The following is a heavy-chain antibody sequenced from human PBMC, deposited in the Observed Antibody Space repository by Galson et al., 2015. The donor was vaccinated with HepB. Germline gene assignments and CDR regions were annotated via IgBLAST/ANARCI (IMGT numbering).Heavy chain of an antibody. J-gene: IGHJ4*02. V-gene: IGHV1-18*04. CDR1: GYTFTSYG. CDR3: ARDPNNVGATRAGYFDY. Sequence: SVKVSCKASGYTFTSYGISWVRQAPGQGLEWMGWISAYNGNTNYAQKLQGRVTMTTDTSTSTAYMELRSLRSDDTAVYYCARDPNNVGATRAGYFDYWGQGTLVTVSS. CDR2: ISAYNGNT. D-gene: IGHD1-26*01.